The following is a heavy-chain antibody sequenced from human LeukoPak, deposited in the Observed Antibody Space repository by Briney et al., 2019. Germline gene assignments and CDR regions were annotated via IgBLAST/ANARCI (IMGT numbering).Heavy chain of an antibody. CDR1: GGSISSSNW. V-gene: IGHV4-4*02. CDR3: ATSPYCSGGSCRGDY. Sequence: PSETLSLTCAVSGGSISSSNWWSWVRQPPGKGLEWIGEIYHSGSTNYNPSLKSRVAISVDKSKNQFSLKLSSVTAADTAVYYCATSPYCSGGSCRGDYWGQGTLVTVSS. CDR2: IYHSGST. D-gene: IGHD2-15*01. J-gene: IGHJ4*02.